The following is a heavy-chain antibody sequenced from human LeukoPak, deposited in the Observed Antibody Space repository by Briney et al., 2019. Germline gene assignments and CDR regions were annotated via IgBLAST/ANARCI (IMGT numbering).Heavy chain of an antibody. CDR3: ASARELPSLDPTGDY. D-gene: IGHD3-10*01. V-gene: IGHV4-59*08. CDR2: IYYTGGEI. Sequence: SETLSLTCTVSGGSINSYYWSWIRQAPGKGLEWIGYIYYTGGEINYNPSLKSRLTISVDTSKNQFSLMLTSVTAADTAVYCCASARELPSLDPTGDYWGQGTLVTVSS. CDR1: GGSINSYY. J-gene: IGHJ4*02.